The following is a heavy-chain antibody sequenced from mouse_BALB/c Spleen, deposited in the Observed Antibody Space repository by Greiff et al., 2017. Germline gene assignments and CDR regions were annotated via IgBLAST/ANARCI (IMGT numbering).Heavy chain of an antibody. J-gene: IGHJ2*01. CDR2: IRNKANGYTT. D-gene: IGHD2-4*01. CDR1: GFTFTDYY. V-gene: IGHV7-3*02. Sequence: EVQGVESGGGLVQPGGSLRLSCATSGFTFTDYYMSWVRQPPGKALEWLGFIRNKANGYTTEYSASVKGRFTISRDNSQSILYLQMNTLRAEDSATYYCARESSPSLRPYFDYWGQGTTLTVSS. CDR3: ARESSPSLRPYFDY.